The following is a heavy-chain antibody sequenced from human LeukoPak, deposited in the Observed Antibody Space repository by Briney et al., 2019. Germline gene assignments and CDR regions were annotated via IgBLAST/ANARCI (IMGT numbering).Heavy chain of an antibody. V-gene: IGHV5-51*01. D-gene: IGHD3-22*01. CDR1: GYSFTSYW. J-gene: IGHJ3*02. CDR2: IYPGDSDT. Sequence: GASLKISCKGSGYSFTSYWIGWGRQMPGKGLEWMGIIYPGDSDTRYSPSFQGQVTISADKSISTAYLQWSSLKASDTAVYYCATPGGYYDSSGYYGAFDIWGQGTMVTVSS. CDR3: ATPGGYYDSSGYYGAFDI.